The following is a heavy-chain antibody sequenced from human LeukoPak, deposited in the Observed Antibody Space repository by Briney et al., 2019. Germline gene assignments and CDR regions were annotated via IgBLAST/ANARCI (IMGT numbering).Heavy chain of an antibody. CDR1: GGSFSGYY. CDR2: INHSGST. CDR3: AGSRGAH. D-gene: IGHD3-10*01. V-gene: IGHV4-34*01. Sequence: SETLALTCAVYGGSFSGYYWSWIRQPPGKGLEWIGEINHSGSTNYNPSLKSRVTISVDTSKNQFSLKLSSVTAADTAVYYCAGSRGAHWGQGTLVTVSS. J-gene: IGHJ4*02.